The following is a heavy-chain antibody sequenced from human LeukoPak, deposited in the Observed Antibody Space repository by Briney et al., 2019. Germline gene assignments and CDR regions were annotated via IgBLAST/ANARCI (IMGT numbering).Heavy chain of an antibody. CDR3: ARIFSSGPTGHAFDI. CDR2: ISSSATTI. D-gene: IGHD3-22*01. J-gene: IGHJ3*02. Sequence: GGSLRLSCAASGFTFSSYEMNWVRQAPGKGLEWLSYISSSATTIYYADSVKGRFTISRDNAKNSLYLQMNSLRAEDTAVYYCARIFSSGPTGHAFDIRGQGTMVTVSS. CDR1: GFTFSSYE. V-gene: IGHV3-48*03.